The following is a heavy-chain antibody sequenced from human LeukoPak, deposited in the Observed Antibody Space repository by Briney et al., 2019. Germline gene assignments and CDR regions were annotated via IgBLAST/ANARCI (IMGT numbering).Heavy chain of an antibody. V-gene: IGHV4-4*07. CDR2: ISASGST. J-gene: IGHJ4*02. CDR1: NGSISIYY. Sequence: SETLSLTCTVSNGSISIYYWSWVRQPAGKGLEWIGRISASGSTNYNPSLKSRVTMSLDTSKNQFSLKLSSVTAADTAVYYCAREITMTRPFDYWGPGTLVTVSS. D-gene: IGHD3-3*01. CDR3: AREITMTRPFDY.